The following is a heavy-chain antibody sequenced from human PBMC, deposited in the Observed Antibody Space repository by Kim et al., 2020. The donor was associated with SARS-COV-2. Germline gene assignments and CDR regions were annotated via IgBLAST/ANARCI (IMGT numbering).Heavy chain of an antibody. J-gene: IGHJ4*02. V-gene: IGHV3-73*01. D-gene: IGHD6-19*01. CDR3: TRPNVAVAVPGYYFDY. Sequence: SVKGRFTISRDDSKNTAYLQMNSLKTEDTAVYYCTRPNVAVAVPGYYFDYWGQGTLVTVSS.